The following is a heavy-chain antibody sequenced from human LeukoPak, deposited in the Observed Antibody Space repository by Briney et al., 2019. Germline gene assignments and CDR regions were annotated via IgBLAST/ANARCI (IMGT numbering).Heavy chain of an antibody. CDR3: AREGSGYYFDY. CDR1: GFTFSSYS. V-gene: IGHV3-21*01. D-gene: IGHD1-26*01. J-gene: IGHJ4*02. CDR2: ISSSSSYI. Sequence: PGGSLRLSCAASGFTFSSYSMNWVRQAPGKGLEWVSSISSSSSYIYYADSVKGRFTISRDNSKNTLYLQMNSLRAEDTAVYYCAREGSGYYFDYWGQGTLVTVSS.